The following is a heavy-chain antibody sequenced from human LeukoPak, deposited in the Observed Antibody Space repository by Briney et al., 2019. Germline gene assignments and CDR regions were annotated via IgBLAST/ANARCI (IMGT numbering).Heavy chain of an antibody. Sequence: EASVKVSCKASGYTFTSYGISWVRQAPGQGLEWMGWISAYNGNTNFAQKFQGRVTMTTDTTTSTAYMELTSLRSDDTAVYYCAICKDQTTRLKSFDYWGQGTLVTVSS. CDR1: GYTFTSYG. CDR2: ISAYNGNT. V-gene: IGHV1-18*01. D-gene: IGHD4-11*01. CDR3: AICKDQTTRLKSFDY. J-gene: IGHJ4*02.